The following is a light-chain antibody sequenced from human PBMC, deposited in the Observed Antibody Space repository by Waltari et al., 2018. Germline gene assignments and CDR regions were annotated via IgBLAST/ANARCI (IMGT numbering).Light chain of an antibody. Sequence: DIQMTQSPSTLSASVGDRVTITCRASQSVGRWLAWYQQKPGKAPKFLIYLASTLESGVPSRFSGSGSGTEFTLTISSLQPDDFATYYCQQYSTSSLYTFGQGTKLEI. CDR2: LAS. V-gene: IGKV1-5*03. CDR3: QQYSTSSLYT. J-gene: IGKJ2*01. CDR1: QSVGRW.